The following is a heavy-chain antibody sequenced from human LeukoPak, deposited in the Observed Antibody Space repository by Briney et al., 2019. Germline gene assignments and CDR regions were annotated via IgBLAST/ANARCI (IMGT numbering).Heavy chain of an antibody. CDR2: VYHSGSI. CDR1: GGSISSYS. J-gene: IGHJ4*02. CDR3: VSSYGGYVLDH. D-gene: IGHD5-12*01. V-gene: IGHV4-59*01. Sequence: SETLSLTCTVSGGSISSYSWNWIRQSSGKGLEWIGRVYHSGSINYNPSLKSRVTISVDTSKNQFSLNLSSVTAADTAVYYCVSSYGGYVLDHWGQGTLVIVSS.